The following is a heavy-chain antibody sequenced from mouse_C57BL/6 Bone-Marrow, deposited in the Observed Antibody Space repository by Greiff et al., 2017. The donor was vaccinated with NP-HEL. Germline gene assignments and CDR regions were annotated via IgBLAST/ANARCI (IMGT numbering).Heavy chain of an antibody. J-gene: IGHJ2*01. Sequence: QVQLQQPGAELVKPGASVKLSCKASGYIFTSYWMHWVKQRPGQGLEWIGMIHPNSGSTNYNEKFKSKATLPVDKSSSTAYMQLSSLTSEDSAVYYCARAGSNYSFDYWGQGTTLTVSS. V-gene: IGHV1-64*01. CDR1: GYIFTSYW. CDR2: IHPNSGST. D-gene: IGHD2-5*01. CDR3: ARAGSNYSFDY.